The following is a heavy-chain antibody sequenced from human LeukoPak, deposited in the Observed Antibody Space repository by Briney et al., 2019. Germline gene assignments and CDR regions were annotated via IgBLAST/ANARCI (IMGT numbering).Heavy chain of an antibody. CDR1: GGSISSYY. V-gene: IGHV4-59*01. D-gene: IGHD5-24*01. Sequence: SETLSLTCTVSGGSISSYYWSWIRQPPGKGLEWIGYIYYSGSTNYNPSLKSRVTISVDTSKNKFSLKLSSVTAADTAVYYCARDRDGYNYDDYWGQGTLVTVSS. J-gene: IGHJ4*02. CDR3: ARDRDGYNYDDY. CDR2: IYYSGST.